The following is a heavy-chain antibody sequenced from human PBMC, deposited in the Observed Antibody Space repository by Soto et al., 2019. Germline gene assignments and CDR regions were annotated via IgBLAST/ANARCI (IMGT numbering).Heavy chain of an antibody. CDR3: ASVVSYYDVISCYHDYFDY. CDR2: IYSGDAQS. V-gene: IGHV5-51*01. CDR1: GYTFTSYW. J-gene: IGHJ4*02. Sequence: PGESLKLSCKASGYTFTSYWIDWVRQKPGKGLEWVALIYSGDAQSKYSPSFEGQVTFSVDNSNNTAHLQWTSLKASDTAMYFYASVVSYYDVISCYHDYFDYWGQGTLVTVSS. D-gene: IGHD3-22*01.